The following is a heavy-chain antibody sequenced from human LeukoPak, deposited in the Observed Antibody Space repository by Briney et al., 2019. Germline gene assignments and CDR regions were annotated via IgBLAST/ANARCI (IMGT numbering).Heavy chain of an antibody. Sequence: PSQTLSLTCTVSGGSISSGDFYWSWIRQPPGKGLEWIRYIYYSGSTYYNPSLKSRITISVDTSKNQFSLKLSSVTAADTAVYYCATGGYSYIFDYWGQGTLVTVSS. D-gene: IGHD5-18*01. J-gene: IGHJ4*02. CDR3: ATGGYSYIFDY. V-gene: IGHV4-30-4*08. CDR2: IYYSGST. CDR1: GGSISSGDFY.